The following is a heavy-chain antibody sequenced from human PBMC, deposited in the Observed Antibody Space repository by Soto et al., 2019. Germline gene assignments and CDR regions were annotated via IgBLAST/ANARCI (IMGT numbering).Heavy chain of an antibody. CDR3: ARKGSGDYALDY. V-gene: IGHV2-5*02. CDR1: GFSLSTSGVG. Sequence: SGPTLVNPTQTLTLTCTFSGFSLSTSGVGVGWIRQPPGKALEWLAHIYWDDDKRYSPSLERRLTITKDTSESEVVLTMTNMDPVDTATYYCARKGSGDYALDYWGQGILVTVSS. J-gene: IGHJ4*02. D-gene: IGHD4-17*01. CDR2: IYWDDDK.